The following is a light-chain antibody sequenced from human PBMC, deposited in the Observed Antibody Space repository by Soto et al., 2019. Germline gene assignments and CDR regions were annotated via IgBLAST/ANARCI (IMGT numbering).Light chain of an antibody. V-gene: IGLV1-40*01. CDR2: GNS. Sequence: QSVLTQPPSVSGAPGQRVTISCTGSSSNIGAGYDVHWYQQLPGTAPKLLIYGNSNRPSGVPDRFSGSKSGTSASLAITGLQVEDEADYYCQSYDSSLNGWVFGGGTQLTVL. J-gene: IGLJ3*02. CDR1: SSNIGAGYD. CDR3: QSYDSSLNGWV.